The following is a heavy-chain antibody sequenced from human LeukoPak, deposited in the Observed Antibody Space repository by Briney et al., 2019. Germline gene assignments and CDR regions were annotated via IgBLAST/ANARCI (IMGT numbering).Heavy chain of an antibody. CDR3: ARSVEGYCSGGSCYSYYYYMDV. D-gene: IGHD2-15*01. J-gene: IGHJ6*03. CDR2: IYYTGST. Sequence: SETLSLTCTVSGGSISGSGYYWVWIRQPPGKGLEWIATIYYTGSTYYNPSLKSRVTISVDTSKNQFSLKLSSVTAADTAVYYCARSVEGYCSGGSCYSYYYYMDVWGKGTTVTVSS. V-gene: IGHV4-39*07. CDR1: GGSISGSGYY.